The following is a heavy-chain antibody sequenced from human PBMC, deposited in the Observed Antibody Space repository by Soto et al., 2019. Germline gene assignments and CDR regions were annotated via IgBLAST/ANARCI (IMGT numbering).Heavy chain of an antibody. Sequence: GGSLRLSCAASGFTISSNYMSWVRQAPGKGLEWVSYISSSSSYTNYADSVKGRFTISRDNAKNSLYLQMNSLRAEDTAVYYCARDHHRYSGYDYVDYWGRGTLVTVSS. D-gene: IGHD5-12*01. V-gene: IGHV3-11*05. CDR2: ISSSSSYT. CDR3: ARDHHRYSGYDYVDY. J-gene: IGHJ4*02. CDR1: GFTISSNY.